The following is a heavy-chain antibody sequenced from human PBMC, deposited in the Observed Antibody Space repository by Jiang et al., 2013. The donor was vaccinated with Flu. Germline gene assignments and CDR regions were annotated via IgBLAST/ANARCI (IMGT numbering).Heavy chain of an antibody. D-gene: IGHD6-13*01. J-gene: IGHJ4*02. CDR3: RVSSWGHLGFDY. CDR2: INPSGGST. CDR1: GYTFTSYY. V-gene: IGHV1-46*01. Sequence: GAEVKKPGASVKVSCKASGYTFTSYYMHWVRQAPGQGLEWMGIINPSGGSTSYAQKFQGRVTMTRDTSTSTVYMELSSLRSEDTAVYYCRVSSWGHLGFDYWGQGTLVTVSS.